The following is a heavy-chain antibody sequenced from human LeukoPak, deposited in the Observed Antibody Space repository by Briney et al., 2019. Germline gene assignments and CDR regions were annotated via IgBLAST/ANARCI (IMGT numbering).Heavy chain of an antibody. J-gene: IGHJ4*02. D-gene: IGHD1-1*01. CDR1: GFTFSSYA. CDR2: ISTSGNPI. V-gene: IGHV3-48*03. Sequence: GGSLRLSCAASGFTFSSYAMHWVRQAPGKGLEWLSYISTSGNPIYYADSVKGRFTISRDNAKNSLYLQMNSLRAEDTAVYYCAKGSNNYPDNFDYWGQGTLVTVSS. CDR3: AKGSNNYPDNFDY.